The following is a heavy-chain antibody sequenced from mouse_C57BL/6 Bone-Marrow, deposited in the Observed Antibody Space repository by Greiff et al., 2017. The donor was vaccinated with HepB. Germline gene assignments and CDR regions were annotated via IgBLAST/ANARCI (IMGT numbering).Heavy chain of an antibody. V-gene: IGHV1-53*01. CDR2: INPSNGGT. J-gene: IGHJ4*01. CDR3: ARDYGSSSYAMDY. CDR1: GYTFTSYW. D-gene: IGHD1-1*01. Sequence: QVQLKQSGTELVKPGASVKLSCKASGYTFTSYWMHWVKQRPGQGLEWIGNINPSNGGTNYNEKFKSKATLTVDKSSSTAYMQLSSLTSEDSAVYYCARDYGSSSYAMDYWGQGTSVTVSS.